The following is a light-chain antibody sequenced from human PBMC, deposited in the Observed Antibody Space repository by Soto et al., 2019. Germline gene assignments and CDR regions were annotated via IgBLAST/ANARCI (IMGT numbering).Light chain of an antibody. CDR3: QQYNNLPRA. CDR2: GAS. Sequence: EVVMTQSPATLSVSTGERATLSCRASQSVSSNLAWYQQKPGQAPRLLIYGASTRATGIPARFSGSGSGTEFTLTISSLQSDDCAVYCCQQYNNLPRAFGQGTKVDSK. J-gene: IGKJ1*01. CDR1: QSVSSN. V-gene: IGKV3-15*01.